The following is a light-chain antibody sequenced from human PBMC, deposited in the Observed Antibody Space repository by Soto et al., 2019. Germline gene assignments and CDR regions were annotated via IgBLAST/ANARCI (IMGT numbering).Light chain of an antibody. V-gene: IGKV3-20*01. CDR3: QHYGTSSSWT. CDR1: QSISDNY. CDR2: GAS. Sequence: TVLTQFPGSLSLSPGESATLSCRASQSISDNYLAWYQQRPGQAPRLLIYGASSRATGIPDRFSGSGSGTDFTLTISRLETEDFAVYFCQHYGTSSSWTFGQGTKVDIK. J-gene: IGKJ1*01.